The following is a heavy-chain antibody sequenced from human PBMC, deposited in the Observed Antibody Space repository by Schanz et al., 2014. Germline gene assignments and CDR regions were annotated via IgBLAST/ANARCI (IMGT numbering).Heavy chain of an antibody. V-gene: IGHV3-48*01. Sequence: EVQLLESGGGLVQPGGSLRLSCAASGITFSSHSFNWVRQAPGKGLEWISYITYNGGTIYYADSVKGRFTISRDNAKNSLYLEMNSLRAEDTAVYYCAKYRGYYRVSGSYRELEYWGQGTLVTVSS. CDR1: GITFSSHS. D-gene: IGHD3-10*01. CDR2: ITYNGGTI. CDR3: AKYRGYYRVSGSYRELEY. J-gene: IGHJ4*02.